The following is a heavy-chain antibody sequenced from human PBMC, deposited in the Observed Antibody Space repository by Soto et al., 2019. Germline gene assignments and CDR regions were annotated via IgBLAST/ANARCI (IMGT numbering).Heavy chain of an antibody. CDR3: ARVVVVAATLYYFDY. V-gene: IGHV4-34*01. Sequence: SETLSLTCDVYGGSFSRYYWNWIRQPPGKGLEWIGEINHSGSTNYNPSLKSRVTISVDTSKNQFSLKLSSVTAADTAVYYCARVVVVAATLYYFDYWGQGTLVTVSS. CDR1: GGSFSRYY. CDR2: INHSGST. D-gene: IGHD2-15*01. J-gene: IGHJ4*02.